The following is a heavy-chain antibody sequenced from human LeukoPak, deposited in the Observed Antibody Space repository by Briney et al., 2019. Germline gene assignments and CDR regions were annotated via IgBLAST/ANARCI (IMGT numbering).Heavy chain of an antibody. CDR3: ARVVPRYYDTSGANWFDP. CDR2: INPSSGST. D-gene: IGHD3-22*01. CDR1: GYTFTNYY. J-gene: IGHJ5*02. Sequence: PGASVKVSCKASGYTFTNYYMHWVRQAPGQGLEWMGIINPSSGSTSYAQKFQGRVTMTRDTSTSTVYLELSRLRSEDTAVYFCARVVPRYYDTSGANWFDPWGQGTLVTVSS. V-gene: IGHV1-46*01.